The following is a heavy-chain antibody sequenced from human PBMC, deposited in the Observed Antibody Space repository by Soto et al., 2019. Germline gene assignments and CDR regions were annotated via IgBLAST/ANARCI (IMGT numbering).Heavy chain of an antibody. Sequence: SVKVSCKASGGTFSSYAISWVRQAPGQGLEWMGGIIPIFGTANYAQKFQGRVTITADESTSTAYMELSSLRSEDTAVYYCASVVRGEDYYYYGMDVWGQGTTVTVSS. V-gene: IGHV1-69*13. CDR1: GGTFSSYA. CDR2: IIPIFGTA. J-gene: IGHJ6*02. CDR3: ASVVRGEDYYYYGMDV. D-gene: IGHD3-10*01.